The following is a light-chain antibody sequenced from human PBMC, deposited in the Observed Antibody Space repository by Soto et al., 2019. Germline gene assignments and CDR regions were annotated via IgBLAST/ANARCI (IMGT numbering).Light chain of an antibody. CDR3: QQFCHAPT. Sequence: IVLTQSPDSLAVSLDRRATIHCRSNHSVLFFSNNKNFLSGYQQKPGQPPKLFLNWASTRESGVPDRFSGSGSGTEFTLTISNLHAEDVAVYYCQQFCHAPTFGQGSKVDIK. J-gene: IGKJ1*01. CDR2: WAS. V-gene: IGKV4-1*01. CDR1: HSVLFFSNNKNF.